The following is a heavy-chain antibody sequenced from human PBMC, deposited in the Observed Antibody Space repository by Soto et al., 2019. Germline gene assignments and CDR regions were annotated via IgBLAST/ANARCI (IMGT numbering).Heavy chain of an antibody. CDR1: GFTFGGSP. Sequence: EAQLVQSGGGLVQPGGSLQLSCAASGFTFGGSPVHWVRQASGKGLEWVGRIRSDSASSAIAYAASVIGRFTRSRDDSQKTAYLPVTSLEVEDTALYNCVLDGCPRTGCYSLDLWGQGNLVTVSS. V-gene: IGHV3-73*01. CDR3: VLDGCPRTGCYSLDL. CDR2: IRSDSASSAI. D-gene: IGHD2-2*01. J-gene: IGHJ5*02.